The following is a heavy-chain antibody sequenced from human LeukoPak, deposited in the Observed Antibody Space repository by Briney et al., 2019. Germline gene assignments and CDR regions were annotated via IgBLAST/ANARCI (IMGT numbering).Heavy chain of an antibody. J-gene: IGHJ3*02. V-gene: IGHV4-34*01. Sequence: SETLSLTCAVYGGSFSGYYWSWIRQPPGKGLEWIGEINHSGGTNYNPSLKSRVTISVDKSKNQFSLKLSSVTAADTAVYYCARDRYGSDAFDIWGQGTMVTVSS. D-gene: IGHD3-10*01. CDR2: INHSGGT. CDR1: GGSFSGYY. CDR3: ARDRYGSDAFDI.